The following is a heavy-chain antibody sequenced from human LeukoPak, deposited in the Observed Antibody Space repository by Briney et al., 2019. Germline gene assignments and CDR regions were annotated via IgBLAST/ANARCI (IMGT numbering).Heavy chain of an antibody. Sequence: SETLSLTCTVSGGSISSSSYYWGWIRQPPGKGLEWIGSIYYSGSTYYNPSLKSRVTISVDTSKNQFSLKLSSVTAANTAVYYCASVGVTHCYYGTDVWGQGTTVTVSS. CDR2: IYYSGST. J-gene: IGHJ6*02. CDR1: GGSISSSSYY. CDR3: ASVGVTHCYYGTDV. V-gene: IGHV4-39*01. D-gene: IGHD1-26*01.